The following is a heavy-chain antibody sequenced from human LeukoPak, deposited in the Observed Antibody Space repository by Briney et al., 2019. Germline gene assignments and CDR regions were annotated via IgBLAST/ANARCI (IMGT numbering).Heavy chain of an antibody. CDR2: ITNSNTYI. CDR1: GFTFSRYN. V-gene: IGHV3-21*01. CDR3: ARGPGDYYDSSGYYYYFDY. D-gene: IGHD3-22*01. Sequence: GGSLRLSCAASGFTFSRYNMNWVRQAPGKGLEWVSSITNSNTYIYNADSMKGRFTISRDNAKNSLYLQMNSLRAEDTAVYYSARGPGDYYDSSGYYYYFDYWGQGTLVTVSS. J-gene: IGHJ4*02.